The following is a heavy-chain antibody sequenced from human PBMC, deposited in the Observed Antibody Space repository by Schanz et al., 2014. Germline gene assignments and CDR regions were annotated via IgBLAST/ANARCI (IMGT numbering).Heavy chain of an antibody. Sequence: EQVLESGGGFVQPGGSLRLSCATSGFTFTTFAMTWVRQAPGKGLEWVSCIRGSGGSTLYADSVQGRFTISRDDSKNMLYLQMNSLRAEDTAVYYCAKVWKDHRIAGRPGWSDGMDVWGQGTTVTVSS. J-gene: IGHJ6*02. CDR3: AKVWKDHRIAGRPGWSDGMDV. V-gene: IGHV3-23*01. D-gene: IGHD6-6*01. CDR2: IRGSGGST. CDR1: GFTFTTFA.